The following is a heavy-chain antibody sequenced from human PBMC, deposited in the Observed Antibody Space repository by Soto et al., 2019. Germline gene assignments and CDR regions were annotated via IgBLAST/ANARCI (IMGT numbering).Heavy chain of an antibody. V-gene: IGHV3-21*01. D-gene: IGHD2-2*01. CDR2: ISSSSSYI. CDR3: ARDLGYCSSTSCYLSYFDY. Sequence: GGSLRLSCAASGFTFSSYSMNWVRQAPGKGLEWVSSISSSSSYIYYADSVKGRFTISRDNAKNSLYLQMNSLRAEDTAVYYCARDLGYCSSTSCYLSYFDYWGQGTLVTVSS. J-gene: IGHJ4*02. CDR1: GFTFSSYS.